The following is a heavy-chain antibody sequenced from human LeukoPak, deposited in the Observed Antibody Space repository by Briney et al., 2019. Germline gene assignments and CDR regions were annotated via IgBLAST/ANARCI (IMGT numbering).Heavy chain of an antibody. D-gene: IGHD1-26*01. CDR1: GYTFTTYG. CDR2: ISAYNGNT. Sequence: ASVKVSCKASGYTFTTYGLSWVRQAPGQGLEWMGWISAYNGNTNYAQKLQGRVTMTTDTPTSTAYMELRSLRSDDTAVYYCARRYSGSYRQRYYFDYWGQGTLVTVSS. J-gene: IGHJ4*02. V-gene: IGHV1-18*01. CDR3: ARRYSGSYRQRYYFDY.